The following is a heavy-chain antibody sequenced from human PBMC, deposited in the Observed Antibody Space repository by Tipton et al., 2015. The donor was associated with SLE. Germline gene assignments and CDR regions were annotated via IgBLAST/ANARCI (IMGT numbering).Heavy chain of an antibody. CDR2: ISWNSGSI. D-gene: IGHD3-10*01. J-gene: IGHJ4*02. CDR3: ARDRAYYYGSGSYNDY. CDR1: GFTFDDYA. V-gene: IGHV3-9*01. Sequence: RSLRLSCAASGFTFDDYAMHWVRQAPGKGLEWVSGISWNSGSIGYADSVKGRLTISRDNAKNSLYLQMNSLRAEDTAVYYCARDRAYYYGSGSYNDYWGQGTLVTVSS.